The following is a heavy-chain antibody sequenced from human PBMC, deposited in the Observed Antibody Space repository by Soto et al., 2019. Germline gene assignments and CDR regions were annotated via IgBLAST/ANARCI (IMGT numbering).Heavy chain of an antibody. CDR1: GFTFSSYA. J-gene: IGHJ6*02. D-gene: IGHD2-15*01. Sequence: GGSLRLSCAASGFTFSSYAMHWVRQAPGKGLEWVAVISYDGSNKYYADSVKGRFTISRDNSKNTLYLHMNSLRAEDTAVYYCARDVTDIVVVVAATSYYYGMDVWGQGTTVTV. CDR3: ARDVTDIVVVVAATSYYYGMDV. CDR2: ISYDGSNK. V-gene: IGHV3-30-3*01.